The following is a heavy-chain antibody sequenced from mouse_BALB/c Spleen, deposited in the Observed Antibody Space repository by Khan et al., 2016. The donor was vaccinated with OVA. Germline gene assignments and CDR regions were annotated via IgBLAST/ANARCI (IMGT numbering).Heavy chain of an antibody. V-gene: IGHV1S135*01. CDR2: VDPFSGGT. D-gene: IGHD2-2*01. J-gene: IGHJ3*01. Sequence: VQLQQSGPELMKPGASVKISCKASGYSFTSYYLHWVMQSHGESLEWIGYVDPFSGGTTYNQKFKGKATLPVDKSSSTAYMHLSNLTSEDSAVYYCTRHGYVAWFTYWGQGTLVTVSA. CDR3: TRHGYVAWFTY. CDR1: GYSFTSYY.